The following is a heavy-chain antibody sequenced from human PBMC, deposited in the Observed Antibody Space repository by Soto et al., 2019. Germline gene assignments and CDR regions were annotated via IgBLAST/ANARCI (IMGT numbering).Heavy chain of an antibody. Sequence: PSQTLSLPCAISGDSVSSTSAAWSWIRQSPSRGLEWLGRTYYRSKWYSDYAVSVKSRITINPDTSKNQFSLQLNSVTPEDTAVYYCARGSYYSGWVWGQGTLGTGS. D-gene: IGHD6-19*01. CDR1: GDSVSSTSAA. CDR3: ARGSYYSGWV. J-gene: IGHJ4*02. CDR2: TYYRSKWYS. V-gene: IGHV6-1*01.